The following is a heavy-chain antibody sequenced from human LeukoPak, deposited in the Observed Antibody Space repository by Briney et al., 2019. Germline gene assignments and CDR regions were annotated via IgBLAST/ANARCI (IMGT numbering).Heavy chain of an antibody. V-gene: IGHV4-59*12. Sequence: SETLSLTCTVSGGSINSYYWSWIRQPPGKGLEWIGYIYYSGSTYYNPSLKSRVTISVDTSKNQFSLKLSSVTAADTAVYYCAREWDDYGDYWGQGTLVTVSS. CDR1: GGSINSYY. J-gene: IGHJ4*02. CDR3: AREWDDYGDY. CDR2: IYYSGST. D-gene: IGHD1-26*01.